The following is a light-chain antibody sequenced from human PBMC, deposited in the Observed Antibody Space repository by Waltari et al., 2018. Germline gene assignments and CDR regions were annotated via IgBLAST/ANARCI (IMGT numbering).Light chain of an antibody. Sequence: ELTQPPSVSVSPGQTARITCSGDALSKQYAYWYQQLPGMAPQLLIYKNNQRPPGVPDRFAGSKSGTSASLAISGLRSDDEAEYYCAAWDDNLTGPLFGGGTKVTVL. V-gene: IGLV1-47*01. CDR2: KNN. CDR3: AAWDDNLTGPL. CDR1: DALSKQY. J-gene: IGLJ3*02.